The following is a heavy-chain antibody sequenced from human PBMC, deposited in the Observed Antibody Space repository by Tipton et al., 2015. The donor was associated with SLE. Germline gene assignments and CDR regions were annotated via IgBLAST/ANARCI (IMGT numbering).Heavy chain of an antibody. J-gene: IGHJ4*02. Sequence: GSLRLSCAASGFTFSSYWMSWVRQAPGKGLEWVANIKQDGSEKYYVDSVKGRFTISRDNAKNSLYLQMNSLRAEDTAVYYCARAGYSSGWFFYYFDYWGQGTLVTVSS. V-gene: IGHV3-7*03. D-gene: IGHD6-19*01. CDR2: IKQDGSEK. CDR1: GFTFSSYW. CDR3: ARAGYSSGWFFYYFDY.